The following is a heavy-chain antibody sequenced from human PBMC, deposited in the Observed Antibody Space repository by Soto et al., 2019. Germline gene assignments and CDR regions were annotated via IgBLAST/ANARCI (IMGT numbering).Heavy chain of an antibody. Sequence: SGGSLRLSCVASGFTFDDYAMHWVRQVPGKGLEWVSGISWNSGRIAYADSVKGRITISRDNAKTSVYLQMNSLRTEDTALYYCGRGRGFGDALDIWGQGTMVTVSS. CDR2: ISWNSGRI. V-gene: IGHV3-9*01. J-gene: IGHJ3*02. CDR3: GRGRGFGDALDI. CDR1: GFTFDDYA. D-gene: IGHD3-10*01.